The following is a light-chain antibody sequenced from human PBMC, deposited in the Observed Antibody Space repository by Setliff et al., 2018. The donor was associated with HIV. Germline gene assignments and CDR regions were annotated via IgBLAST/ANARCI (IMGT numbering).Light chain of an antibody. CDR2: DVT. J-gene: IGLJ1*01. V-gene: IGLV2-14*03. Sequence: QSALTQPASVSGSPGQSITISCSGTISVIGSYNFVSWYQQHPGKAPKLMIYDVTNRPSVVSNRFSGSNSGNTASLTISGLQLEDESDYYCCSFTSSHTYVFGTGTKVTVL. CDR3: CSFTSSHTYV. CDR1: ISVIGSYNF.